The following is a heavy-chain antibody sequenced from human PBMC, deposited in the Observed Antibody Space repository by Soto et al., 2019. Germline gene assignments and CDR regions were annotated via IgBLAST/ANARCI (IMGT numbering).Heavy chain of an antibody. D-gene: IGHD3-10*01. Sequence: QVQLVQSGAEVKKPGASVKVSCKASGYTFTSYGISWVRQAPGQGREWMGWISAYNGNTNYAQKLQGRVTMTADTSTSTAYMELRSLRSDDTAVYYCAREEEYYYGAGSYYIIDYWGQGTLVTVSS. V-gene: IGHV1-18*01. CDR2: ISAYNGNT. J-gene: IGHJ4*02. CDR3: AREEEYYYGAGSYYIIDY. CDR1: GYTFTSYG.